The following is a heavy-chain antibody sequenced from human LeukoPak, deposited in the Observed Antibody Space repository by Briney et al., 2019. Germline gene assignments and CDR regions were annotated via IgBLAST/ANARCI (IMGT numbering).Heavy chain of an antibody. CDR1: VYSFTSFY. CDR3: ARGGDYGTGSYYRGCIDS. V-gene: IGHV1-2*06. Sequence: ASVTVSFMPSVYSFTSFYIHWVRQAPGQGRERMGRIHQRRGDTNYAQKFQGRVTMTRDTTISTACLDLSSLRSDDTAVYYCARGGDYGTGSYYRGCIDSWGQGAPGTVS. D-gene: IGHD3-10*01. J-gene: IGHJ4*02. CDR2: IHQRRGDT.